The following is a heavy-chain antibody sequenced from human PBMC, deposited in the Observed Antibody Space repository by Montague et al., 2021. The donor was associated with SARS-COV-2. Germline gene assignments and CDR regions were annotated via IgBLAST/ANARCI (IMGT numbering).Heavy chain of an antibody. D-gene: IGHD2-15*01. CDR1: GGSISSSSHY. Sequence: SETLSLTCTVSGGSISSSSHYWGWIRQPPGKGLEWIGSIYYSGSTYYNPSLKSRVTISVDTSKNQFSLKLSSVTAADTAVYYCARLASGWWELTLDYWGQGTLVTVSS. CDR3: ARLASGWWELTLDY. J-gene: IGHJ4*02. CDR2: IYYSGST. V-gene: IGHV4-39*01.